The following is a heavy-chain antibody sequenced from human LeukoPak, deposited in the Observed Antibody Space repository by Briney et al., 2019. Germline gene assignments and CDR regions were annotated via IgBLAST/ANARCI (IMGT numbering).Heavy chain of an antibody. V-gene: IGHV3-48*03. CDR3: AKENEYDCRTASFFTY. D-gene: IGHD3/OR15-3a*01. CDR1: GFTFSSYE. Sequence: GGSLRLSCAASGFTFSSYEMNWLRRAPRKGLEGVSYISCSGSTIYYADSVKGRFTISGDNAKNSLYLKMNSVRAEDTAMYYCAKENEYDCRTASFFTYWSQGCL. J-gene: IGHJ1*01. CDR2: ISCSGSTI.